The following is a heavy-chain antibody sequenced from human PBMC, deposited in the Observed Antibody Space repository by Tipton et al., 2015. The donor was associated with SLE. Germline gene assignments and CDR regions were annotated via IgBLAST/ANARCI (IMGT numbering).Heavy chain of an antibody. Sequence: TLSLTCSVSGASISGHFCSWIRQAPGKGLEWIGYSDDIGSTNYNPSLRSRVSISVDTSKNQFSLKLTSVTAADTAVYYCARDSSGWPSSDAFDIWGQGTMVTASS. D-gene: IGHD6-19*01. CDR1: GASISGHF. CDR2: SDDIGST. CDR3: ARDSSGWPSSDAFDI. V-gene: IGHV4-59*11. J-gene: IGHJ3*02.